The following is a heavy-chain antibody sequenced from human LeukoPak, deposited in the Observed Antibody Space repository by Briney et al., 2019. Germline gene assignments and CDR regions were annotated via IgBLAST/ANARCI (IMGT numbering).Heavy chain of an antibody. CDR3: ATGLYFDWLVAFDI. D-gene: IGHD3-9*01. CDR1: GYTLTELS. V-gene: IGHV1-24*01. Sequence: ASVKFSCKVSGYTLTELSMHWVRQAPGKGLEWMGGFDPEDGETIYAQKFQGRVTMTEDTSTDTAYMELSSLRSEDTAVYYCATGLYFDWLVAFDIWGQGTMVTVSS. CDR2: FDPEDGET. J-gene: IGHJ3*02.